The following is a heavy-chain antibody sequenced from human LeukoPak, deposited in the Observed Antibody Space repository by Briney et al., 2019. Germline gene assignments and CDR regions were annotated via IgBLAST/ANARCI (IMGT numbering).Heavy chain of an antibody. D-gene: IGHD3-3*01. CDR1: GFIFSDHW. CDR2: INNDGSST. J-gene: IGHJ4*02. Sequence: GGSLRLSCAASGFIFSDHWMHWVRQAPGKGQVWLSRINNDGSSTIYADSVKGRFTFSRDNAENTLFLEMSSLRVEDTAVYYCVRERNNFWSGHHSIFDSWGQGTLVTVSS. CDR3: VRERNNFWSGHHSIFDS. V-gene: IGHV3-74*01.